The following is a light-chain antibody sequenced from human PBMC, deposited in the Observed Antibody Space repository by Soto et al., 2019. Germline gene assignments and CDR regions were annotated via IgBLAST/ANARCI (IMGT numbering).Light chain of an antibody. CDR1: QSVSSY. J-gene: IGKJ5*01. Sequence: EIVMTQSPATLSVSPGGRATLSCRASQSVSSYLAWYQQKPGQAPRLLIYDVSNRATGIQARFSGSGSGTDFTLTISSLEPEDFAVYYCQHRYNWLIAFGQGTRLEIK. V-gene: IGKV3-11*01. CDR2: DVS. CDR3: QHRYNWLIA.